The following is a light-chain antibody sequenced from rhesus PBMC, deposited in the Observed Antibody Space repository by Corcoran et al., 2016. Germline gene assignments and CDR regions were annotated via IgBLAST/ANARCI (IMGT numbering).Light chain of an antibody. J-gene: IGKJ2*01. Sequence: EIVLTQSPTSMAVSQGERVTISCTASSSVSTSYLHWYQQKPGFPPRLLVFRTSSLASGVPARVSGIGSVTSYTLAISSMEAEDAANYYCQQVNSIPYSFGQGTKVEIK. CDR3: QQVNSIPYS. CDR2: RTS. V-gene: IGKV3-42*01. CDR1: SSVSTS.